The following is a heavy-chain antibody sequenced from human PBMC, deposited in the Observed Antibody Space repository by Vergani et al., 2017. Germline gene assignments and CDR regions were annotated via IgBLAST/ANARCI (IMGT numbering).Heavy chain of an antibody. V-gene: IGHV4-59*08. J-gene: IGHJ3*02. CDR3: ARHVVVPAAMGLDDAFDI. CDR1: GGSISSYY. Sequence: QVQLQESGPGLVKPSETLSLTCTVSGGSISSYYWSWIRQPPGKGLEWIGYIYYSGSTNYNPSLKSRVTISVDTSKNQFSLKLSSVTAADTAVYYCARHVVVPAAMGLDDAFDIWGQGTMVTVSS. CDR2: IYYSGST. D-gene: IGHD2-2*01.